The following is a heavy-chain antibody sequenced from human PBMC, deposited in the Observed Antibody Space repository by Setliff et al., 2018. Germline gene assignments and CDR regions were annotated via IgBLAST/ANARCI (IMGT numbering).Heavy chain of an antibody. CDR3: ARIRRDIVVVVGATPDYYDYMDV. Sequence: RGESLKISCKGSGYSFTSYWISWVRQMPGKGLEWMGRIDPSDAYTNYSPSFQGHVTISGDKSISTAYLQWSSLKASDTAMYYCARIRRDIVVVVGATPDYYDYMDVWGTGATVTVSS. D-gene: IGHD2-15*01. CDR1: GYSFTSYW. V-gene: IGHV5-10-1*01. J-gene: IGHJ6*03. CDR2: IDPSDAYT.